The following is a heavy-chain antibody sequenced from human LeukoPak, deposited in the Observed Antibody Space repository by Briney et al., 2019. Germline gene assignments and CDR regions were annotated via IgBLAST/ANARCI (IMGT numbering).Heavy chain of an antibody. CDR2: ISSSGSTI. V-gene: IGHV3-48*03. D-gene: IGHD2-2*01. Sequence: GGSLRLSCEASGFTFSSYEMNWVRQAPGKGLEWVSYISSSGSTIYYADSVKGRFTISRDNAKNSLYLQMNSLRAEDTAVYYCARDGASSTSSPRGRTDDAFDIWGQGTMVTASS. CDR1: GFTFSSYE. J-gene: IGHJ3*02. CDR3: ARDGASSTSSPRGRTDDAFDI.